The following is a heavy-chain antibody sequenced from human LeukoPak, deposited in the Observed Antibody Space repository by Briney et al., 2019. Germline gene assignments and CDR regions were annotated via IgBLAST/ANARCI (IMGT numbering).Heavy chain of an antibody. J-gene: IGHJ4*02. Sequence: GGSLRLSCAASGFTFDDYAMHWVRQAPGKGLEWVSGISWNSGSIGYADSVKGRFTISRDNAKNSLYLQMNSLRAEDTAVYYCARSVYDILTGYYRGPLDYWGQGTLVTVSS. V-gene: IGHV3-9*01. CDR3: ARSVYDILTGYYRGPLDY. CDR1: GFTFDDYA. CDR2: ISWNSGSI. D-gene: IGHD3-9*01.